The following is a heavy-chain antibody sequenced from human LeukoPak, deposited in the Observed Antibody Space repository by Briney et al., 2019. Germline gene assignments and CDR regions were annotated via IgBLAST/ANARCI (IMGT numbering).Heavy chain of an antibody. D-gene: IGHD3-10*01. V-gene: IGHV3-30*18. J-gene: IGHJ6*04. CDR1: GFTFSSYG. Sequence: GRSLRLSCAASGFTFSSYGMHWVRQAPGKGLEWVAVISYDGSNKYYADSVKGRFTISRDNSKNTLYLQMNSLRAEDTAVYYCAKPYLHSTVRGYYCYGMDVWGKGTTVTVSS. CDR3: AKPYLHSTVRGYYCYGMDV. CDR2: ISYDGSNK.